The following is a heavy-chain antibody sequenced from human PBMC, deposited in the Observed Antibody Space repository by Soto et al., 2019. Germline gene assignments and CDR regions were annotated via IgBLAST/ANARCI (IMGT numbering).Heavy chain of an antibody. J-gene: IGHJ6*02. V-gene: IGHV4-30-2*03. Sequence: SETLPLTCAVSGGSISSGGYCWSWIRQPPGKGLEWIASFHYGGSTHYNPSLESRVTVSVDTSQNHFSLKVSSVTVADTAVYYCARLGGFCSSTNCYGYYAMDVWGQGTTVTVSS. CDR1: GGSISSGGYC. CDR3: ARLGGFCSSTNCYGYYAMDV. D-gene: IGHD2-2*01. CDR2: FHYGGST.